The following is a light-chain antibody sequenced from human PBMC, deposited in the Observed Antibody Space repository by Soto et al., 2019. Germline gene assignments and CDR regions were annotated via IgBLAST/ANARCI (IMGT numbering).Light chain of an antibody. CDR1: QGISSY. Sequence: DIQLTQSPSFLSASVGDRVTITCRASQGISSYLAWYQQKPGKAPKLLIYAASTLQSGVPSRVSGSGSGTEFTLTISSLLPEDFATYYFQQLNSFGQGTRLEIK. CDR3: QQLNS. CDR2: AAS. V-gene: IGKV1-9*01. J-gene: IGKJ5*01.